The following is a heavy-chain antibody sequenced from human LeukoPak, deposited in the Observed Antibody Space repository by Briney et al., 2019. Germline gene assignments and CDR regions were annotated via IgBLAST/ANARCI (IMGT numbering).Heavy chain of an antibody. Sequence: SAKVSCKAFGGTFSSYAISWVRQAPGQGLEWMGGIIPIFGTANYAQKFQGRVTITADESTSTAYMELSSLRSEDTAVYYCARPAAAGNYYYYGMDVWGQGTTVTVSS. CDR1: GGTFSSYA. CDR3: ARPAAAGNYYYYGMDV. V-gene: IGHV1-69*13. J-gene: IGHJ6*02. D-gene: IGHD6-13*01. CDR2: IIPIFGTA.